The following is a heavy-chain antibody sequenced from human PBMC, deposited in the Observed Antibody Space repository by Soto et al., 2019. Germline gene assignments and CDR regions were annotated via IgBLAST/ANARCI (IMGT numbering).Heavy chain of an antibody. J-gene: IGHJ3*02. Sequence: LSLTCAASGFTFSSYEMNWVRQAPGKGLEWVSYISSSGSTIYYADSVKGRFTISRDNAKNSLYLQMNSLRAEDTAVYYCARGRSTVVIAFSDAFDIWGQGTMVTVSS. V-gene: IGHV3-48*03. CDR3: ARGRSTVVIAFSDAFDI. CDR2: ISSSGSTI. D-gene: IGHD2-21*01. CDR1: GFTFSSYE.